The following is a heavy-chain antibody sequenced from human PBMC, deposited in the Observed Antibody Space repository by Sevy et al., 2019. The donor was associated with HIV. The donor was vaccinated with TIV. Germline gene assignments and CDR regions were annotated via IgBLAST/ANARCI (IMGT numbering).Heavy chain of an antibody. CDR2: ISWNSGSI. V-gene: IGHV3-9*01. CDR3: AKDIGYYYDSSGYAFGY. Sequence: GGSLRLSCAASGFTFDDYAMHWVRQAPGKGLEWVSGISWNSGSIGYADSVKGRFTIPRDNAKNSLYLQMNSLRAEDTALYYCAKDIGYYYDSSGYAFGYWGQGTLVTVSS. J-gene: IGHJ4*02. CDR1: GFTFDDYA. D-gene: IGHD3-22*01.